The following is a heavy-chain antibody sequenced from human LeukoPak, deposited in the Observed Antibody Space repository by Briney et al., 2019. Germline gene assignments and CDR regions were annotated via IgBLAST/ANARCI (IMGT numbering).Heavy chain of an antibody. V-gene: IGHV4-34*01. CDR1: GGSFSGYY. CDR3: ARGRSFDY. CDR2: INHSGST. J-gene: IGHJ4*02. Sequence: ASETLSLTCAVYGGSFSGYYWSWIRQPPGKGLEWIGEINHSGSTNYNPSLKSRVTISVDTSKNQFSLKLSSVTAADTAVYYCARGRSFDYWGQGTLVTVSS.